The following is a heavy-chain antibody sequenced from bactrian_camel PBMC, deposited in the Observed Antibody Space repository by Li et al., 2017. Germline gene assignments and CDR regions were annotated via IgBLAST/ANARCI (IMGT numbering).Heavy chain of an antibody. J-gene: IGHJ4*01. CDR1: GYTYDAYD. CDR3: AADCSGEYCHRAPCVY. D-gene: IGHD1*01. CDR2: IDTDLTT. V-gene: IGHV3S56*01. Sequence: LVEAGGSLRLACVASGYTYDAYDLGWFRQAPGKEREGVAAIDTDLTTEYADSVKGRFTISRDKVRRSIYLQMNSLKFEDTGMYYCAADCSGEYCHRAPCVYWGQGTQVTVS.